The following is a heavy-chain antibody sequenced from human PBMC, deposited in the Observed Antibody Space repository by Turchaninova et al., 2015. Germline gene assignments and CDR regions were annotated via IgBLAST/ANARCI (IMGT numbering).Heavy chain of an antibody. J-gene: IGHJ6*03. Sequence: QLQLQESGPGLVKPSETLSLTCTFSGGSISSSRYYWGWMRQPQGKGLEGIGFIDYCGSTYSNPSLKSRVTISVDPSKNQFSLRLSSVTAADTAVYYCARDRGPYYMDVWGKGTTVTVSS. CDR3: ARDRGPYYMDV. V-gene: IGHV4-39*07. CDR1: GGSISSSRYY. CDR2: IDYCGST.